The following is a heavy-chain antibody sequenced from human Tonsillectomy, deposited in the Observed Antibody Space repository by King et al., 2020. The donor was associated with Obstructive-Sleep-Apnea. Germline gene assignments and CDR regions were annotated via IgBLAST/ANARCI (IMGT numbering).Heavy chain of an antibody. D-gene: IGHD3-9*01. CDR1: GGSISSYY. Sequence: PLQESGPGLVKPSETLSLTCTVSGGSISSYYWSWIRQPPGKGLEWIGYIYYSGSTNYNPSLKSRVTISVDTSKNQFSLKLSSVTAADTAVYYCARELPYYDILTGYYRSDAFDIWGQGTMVTVSS. J-gene: IGHJ3*02. CDR2: IYYSGST. CDR3: ARELPYYDILTGYYRSDAFDI. V-gene: IGHV4-59*01.